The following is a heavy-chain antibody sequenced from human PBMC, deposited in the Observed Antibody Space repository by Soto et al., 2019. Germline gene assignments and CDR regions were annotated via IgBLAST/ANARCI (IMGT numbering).Heavy chain of an antibody. Sequence: GGSLRLSCAASGFTFSSYGMHWVRQAPGKGLEWVAVISYDGSNKYYADSVKGRFTISRDNSKNTLYLQMNSLRAEDTAVYYCAKAGLSSGWSYYYYYGMDVWGQGTTVTVSS. CDR3: AKAGLSSGWSYYYYYGMDV. V-gene: IGHV3-30*18. CDR2: ISYDGSNK. J-gene: IGHJ6*02. D-gene: IGHD6-19*01. CDR1: GFTFSSYG.